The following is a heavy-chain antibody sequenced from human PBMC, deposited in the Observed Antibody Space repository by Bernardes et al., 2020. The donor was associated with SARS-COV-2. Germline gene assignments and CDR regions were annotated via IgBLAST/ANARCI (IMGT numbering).Heavy chain of an antibody. D-gene: IGHD6-6*01. V-gene: IGHV4-4*07. Sequence: SETLSLTCTVSGGSISSYYWSWIRQPAGKGLEWIGRIYTIVSTNYNPSLKSRVTMSVDTSKNQFSLKLSSLTATDTAVYYFASWSARQSHYYGMDVWGQGATVTVSS. CDR3: ASWSARQSHYYGMDV. CDR1: GGSISSYY. J-gene: IGHJ6*02. CDR2: IYTIVST.